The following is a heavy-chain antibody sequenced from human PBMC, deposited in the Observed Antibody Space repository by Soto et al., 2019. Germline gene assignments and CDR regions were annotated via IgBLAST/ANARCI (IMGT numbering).Heavy chain of an antibody. CDR1: GFTFSDYY. CDR3: ARVSGRRTTGTLAPDY. V-gene: IGHV3-11*01. CDR2: ISSSGSTI. D-gene: IGHD1-1*01. J-gene: IGHJ4*02. Sequence: GESLKISCAASGFTFSDYYMSWIRQAPGKGLEWVSYISSSGSTIYYADSVKGRFTISRDNAKNSLYLQMNSLRAEDTAVYYCARVSGRRTTGTLAPDYWGQGTLVTVSS.